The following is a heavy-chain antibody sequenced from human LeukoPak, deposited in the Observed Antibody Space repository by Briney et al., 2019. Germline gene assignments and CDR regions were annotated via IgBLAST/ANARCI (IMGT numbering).Heavy chain of an antibody. CDR2: IYHSGST. D-gene: IGHD1-1*01. Sequence: PSGTLSLTCAVSGGSISSSNWWSWVRQPPGKGLEWIGEIYHSGSTNYNPSLKSRVTISIGKSKNQFSLKLSSVTAADTAVYYCAKATGTTSGFCFDNWGQVTLVTV. CDR1: GGSISSSNW. V-gene: IGHV4-4*02. J-gene: IGHJ4*02. CDR3: AKATGTTSGFCFDN.